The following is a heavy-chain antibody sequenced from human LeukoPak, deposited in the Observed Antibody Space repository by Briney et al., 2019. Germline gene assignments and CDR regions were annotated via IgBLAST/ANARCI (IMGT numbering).Heavy chain of an antibody. Sequence: ASVKVSCKASGYTFTSYAMNWVRQAPGQGLEWMGWINTNTGNPTYAQGFTGRFVFSLDTSVSTAYLQISSLKAEDTAVYYCARDGPAAQWGAYYYYYGMDVWGQGTTVTVSS. CDR3: ARDGPAAQWGAYYYYYGMDV. V-gene: IGHV7-4-1*02. D-gene: IGHD2-2*01. CDR1: GYTFTSYA. J-gene: IGHJ6*02. CDR2: INTNTGNP.